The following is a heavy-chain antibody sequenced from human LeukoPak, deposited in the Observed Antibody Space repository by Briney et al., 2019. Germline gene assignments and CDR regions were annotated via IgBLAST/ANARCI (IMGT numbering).Heavy chain of an antibody. CDR2: IWYDGSNK. D-gene: IGHD3-22*01. Sequence: GGSLRLSCAASGFTFSSYGMHWVRQAPGKGLEWVAVIWYDGSNKYYADSVKGRFTISRDNSKNTLYLQMNSLRAEDTAVYYCARDPYYDSSGYYDYWGQGTLVTVSS. J-gene: IGHJ4*02. V-gene: IGHV3-33*01. CDR1: GFTFSSYG. CDR3: ARDPYYDSSGYYDY.